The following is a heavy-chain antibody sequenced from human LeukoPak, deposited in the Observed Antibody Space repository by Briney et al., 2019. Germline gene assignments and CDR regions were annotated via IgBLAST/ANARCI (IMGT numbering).Heavy chain of an antibody. CDR3: ARTRHYYGSRYFDL. CDR1: GYIFTDYY. D-gene: IGHD3-10*01. CDR2: INPNSGGT. J-gene: IGHJ2*01. Sequence: AASVKVSCKASGYIFTDYYIHWVRQAPGQGLEWMGWINPNSGGTNYAQEFQGRVTMTRDTSITTTYMDLSRLKSDDTAVYYCARTRHYYGSRYFDLWGRGTLVTVSS. V-gene: IGHV1-2*02.